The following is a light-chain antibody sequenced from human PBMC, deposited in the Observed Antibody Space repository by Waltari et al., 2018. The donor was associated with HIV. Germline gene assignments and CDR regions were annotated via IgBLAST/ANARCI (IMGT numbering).Light chain of an antibody. CDR2: RND. CDR1: ISNLGGHF. CDR3: STWDNSLSHWV. Sequence: QSVVTQPPSASGTPGQNISISCSGDISNLGGHFVYWYQQRPGTAPRLLIYRNDQRPSGVPDRCSGSKSATSASLAISGLRSEDEADYHCSTWDNSLSHWVFGGGTKVTVL. J-gene: IGLJ3*02. V-gene: IGLV1-47*01.